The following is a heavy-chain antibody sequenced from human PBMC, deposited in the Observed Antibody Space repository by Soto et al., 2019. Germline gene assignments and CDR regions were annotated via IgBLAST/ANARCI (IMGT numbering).Heavy chain of an antibody. J-gene: IGHJ4*02. CDR3: ARGGEPIDY. CDR1: GYTFTSYA. Sequence: QVQVVQSGAEEKKPGASVKVSCKASGYTFTSYAMHWVRQAPGQRLEWMGWINAGNGNTKHSQKFQGRVTITRDTSASTAYMELSRRRPEVTAVYYCARGGEPIDYWGQGTLVTVSS. D-gene: IGHD2-21*01. CDR2: INAGNGNT. V-gene: IGHV1-3*05.